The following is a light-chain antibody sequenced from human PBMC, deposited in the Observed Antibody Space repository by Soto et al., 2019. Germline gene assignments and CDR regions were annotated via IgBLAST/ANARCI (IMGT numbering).Light chain of an antibody. CDR3: LQDYNYPKT. V-gene: IGKV1-6*01. J-gene: IGKJ1*01. CDR2: AES. CDR1: QGIRND. Sequence: IQMTQSPSSLSASVGDRVTITCRASQGIRNDLGWYQQKPGKAPKIMIYAESSLQSGVPSRFSGSGSGTDLNLTISRLQPEDFATYYCLQDYNYPKTCGQGTKVDIK.